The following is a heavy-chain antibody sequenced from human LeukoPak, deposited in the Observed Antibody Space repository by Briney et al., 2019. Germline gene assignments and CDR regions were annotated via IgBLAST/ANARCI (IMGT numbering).Heavy chain of an antibody. J-gene: IGHJ4*02. D-gene: IGHD3-16*01. V-gene: IGHV4-59*01. CDR3: ARGGGPPSYLDF. Sequence: SEALSLTCTVSGGSISSYYWTWIRQPPGKGLEWIGYIHYSGSTNYKASLKSRVTISIDTSKNQFSLKMRSVTAADTAVYCCARGGGPPSYLDFWGQGTLVTVSS. CDR2: IHYSGST. CDR1: GGSISSYY.